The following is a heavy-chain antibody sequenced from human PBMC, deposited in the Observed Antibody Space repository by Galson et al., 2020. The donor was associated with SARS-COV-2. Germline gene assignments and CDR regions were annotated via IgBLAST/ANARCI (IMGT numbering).Heavy chain of an antibody. D-gene: IGHD3-3*01. CDR3: ARALFGVVIIPVYYFDY. Sequence: SETLSLTCTVSGYSISSGYYWGWIRKPPGKGLEWIGSIYHSGSTYYNPSLKSRVTISVDTSKNQFSLKLSSVTAADTAVYYCARALFGVVIIPVYYFDYWGQGTLVTVSS. CDR1: GYSISSGYY. V-gene: IGHV4-38-2*02. J-gene: IGHJ4*02. CDR2: IYHSGST.